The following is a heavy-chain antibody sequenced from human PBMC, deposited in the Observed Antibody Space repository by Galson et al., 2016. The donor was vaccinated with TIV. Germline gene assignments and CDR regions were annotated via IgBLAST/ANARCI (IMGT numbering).Heavy chain of an antibody. CDR2: IYSAGNT. V-gene: IGHV3-53*01. CDR3: ARVPGVVRGNGLDV. Sequence: SLRLSCAGSGFTVSGTLMSWVRQAPGKGLEWVSLIYSAGNTFYADSVKGRFTLSRDNSKNTVYLQLSSLRVEDTAVYYCARVPGVVRGNGLDVWGQGTMVTVAS. J-gene: IGHJ6*02. CDR1: GFTVSGTL. D-gene: IGHD3-10*01.